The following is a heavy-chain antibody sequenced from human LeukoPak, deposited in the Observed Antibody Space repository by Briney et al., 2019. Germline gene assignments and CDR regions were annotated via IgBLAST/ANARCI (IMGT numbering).Heavy chain of an antibody. J-gene: IGHJ4*02. CDR2: INGDGSST. Sequence: GGSLRLSCAASGFTFSNNWMHWVRQAPGKGLVWVSRINGDGSSTDYADSVKGRFTISRNNAKNTLLLQMNSLRAEDTSVYYCVRDLGGRSGHWGQGTLVTVSS. D-gene: IGHD1-26*01. V-gene: IGHV3-74*01. CDR1: GFTFSNNW. CDR3: VRDLGGRSGH.